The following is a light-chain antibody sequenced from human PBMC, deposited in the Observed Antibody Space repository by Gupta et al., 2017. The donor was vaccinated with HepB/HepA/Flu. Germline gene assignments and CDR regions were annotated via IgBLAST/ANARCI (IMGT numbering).Light chain of an antibody. V-gene: IGKV1-33*01. CDR1: EYINKY. CDR3: LQLDYPFI. Sequence: DIQMTQSPSSLSASVGDRVTITCQASEYINKYLNWYQQKPGKAPKLLLYDVSILNTGVPPRFSGSGSGTHFTLTITSLQPEDSATYYCLQLDYPFIFGPGTKVDV. CDR2: DVS. J-gene: IGKJ3*01.